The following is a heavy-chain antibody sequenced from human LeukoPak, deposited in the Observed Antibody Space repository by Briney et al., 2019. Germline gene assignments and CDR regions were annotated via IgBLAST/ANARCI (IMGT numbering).Heavy chain of an antibody. D-gene: IGHD1-26*01. J-gene: IGHJ4*02. Sequence: SETLSLTCTVSGGSISSSSYYWGWIRQPPGKGQEWIGSIYYSGSTYYNPSLKSRVTISVDTSKNQFSLKLSSVTAADTAVYYCARGEYSGSYYGYWGQGTLVTVSS. V-gene: IGHV4-39*01. CDR3: ARGEYSGSYYGY. CDR2: IYYSGST. CDR1: GGSISSSSYY.